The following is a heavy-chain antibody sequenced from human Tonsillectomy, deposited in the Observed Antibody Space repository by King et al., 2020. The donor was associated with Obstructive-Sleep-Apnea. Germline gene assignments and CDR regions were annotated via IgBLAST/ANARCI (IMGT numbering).Heavy chain of an antibody. D-gene: IGHD3-10*01. CDR3: VRGARLWFGEF. CDR2: ISSGGDKK. V-gene: IGHV3-30-3*01. J-gene: IGHJ4*02. CDR1: GFNFNVYY. Sequence: VQLVDSGGGVVQPGRSLRLSCAASGFNFNVYYIHWVRRTPGKGLEWVAVISSGGDKKYYADAVKGRFTISRDNSKSTLYLQMNSLTTEDTAISYCVRGARLWFGEFWGRGTLVTVSA.